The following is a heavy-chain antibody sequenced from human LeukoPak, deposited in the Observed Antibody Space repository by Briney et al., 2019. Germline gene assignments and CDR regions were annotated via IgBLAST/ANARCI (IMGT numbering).Heavy chain of an antibody. CDR2: IQFDGSET. J-gene: IGHJ5*02. CDR3: AKDRCSRTSCRNLFDP. V-gene: IGHV3-30*02. CDR1: GFTFSNYG. Sequence: GGSLRLSCAASGFTFSNYGMHWVRQAPGRGLEWVAFIQFDGSETYYADSVKGRFAISRDNSKNTLYLQMNTLTVEDTAVYYCAKDRCSRTSCRNLFDPWGQGILVTVSS. D-gene: IGHD2-2*01.